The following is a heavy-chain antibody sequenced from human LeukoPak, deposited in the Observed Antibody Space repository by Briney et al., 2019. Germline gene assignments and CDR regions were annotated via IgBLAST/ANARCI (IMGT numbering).Heavy chain of an antibody. Sequence: SETLSLTCAVYGGSFSGYYWSWIRQPPGKGLEWIGEINHSGSTNYNPSLKSRVTISVDTSKNQFSLKLSSVTAADTAVYYCAIVLIAVAGYYYYYYMDVWGKGTTVTVSS. V-gene: IGHV4-34*01. J-gene: IGHJ6*03. CDR1: GGSFSGYY. CDR2: INHSGST. CDR3: AIVLIAVAGYYYYYYMDV. D-gene: IGHD6-19*01.